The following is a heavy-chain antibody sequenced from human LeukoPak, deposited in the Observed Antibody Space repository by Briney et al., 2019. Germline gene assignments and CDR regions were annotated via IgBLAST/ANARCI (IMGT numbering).Heavy chain of an antibody. D-gene: IGHD4-23*01. CDR1: GYTFTGYY. CDR2: INPNSGGT. V-gene: IGHV1-2*02. J-gene: IGHJ6*03. CDR3: ARGLAGGNWEYYYYMDV. Sequence: GASVKVSCKASGYTFTGYYMHWVRQAPGQGLEWMGWINPNSGGTNYAQKFQGRVTMTRDTSISTAYMELSSLRSEGTAVYYCARGLAGGNWEYYYYMDVWGKGTTVTISS.